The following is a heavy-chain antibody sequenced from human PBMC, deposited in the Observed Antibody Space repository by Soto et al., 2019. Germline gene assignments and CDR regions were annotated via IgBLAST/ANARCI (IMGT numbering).Heavy chain of an antibody. V-gene: IGHV4-31*03. D-gene: IGHD4-17*01. CDR1: GASINTGGFY. CDR3: ARVKVTTESFDS. J-gene: IGHJ4*02. Sequence: PSETLSLTCSVSGASINTGGFYWSWVRQYPGKGLDWIGYGSHTGSRYLNPSLRSRITISLDTPNNQFSLRLTSVMAADTAVYYCARVKVTTESFDSWGQGSLVTVSS. CDR2: GSHTGSR.